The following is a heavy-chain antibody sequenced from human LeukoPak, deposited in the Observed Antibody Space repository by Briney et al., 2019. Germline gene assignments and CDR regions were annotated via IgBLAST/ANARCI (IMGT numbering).Heavy chain of an antibody. D-gene: IGHD1-26*01. CDR2: IYYSGST. V-gene: IGHV4-59*08. CDR3: ARLPWERHYYYDMDV. J-gene: IGHJ6*02. CDR1: GGSISSYY. Sequence: SETLSLTCTVSGGSISSYYWSWIRQPPGKGLEWIGYIYYSGSTNYNPSLKSRVTISVDTSKNQFSLKLSSVTAADTAVYYCARLPWERHYYYDMDVWGQGTTVTVSS.